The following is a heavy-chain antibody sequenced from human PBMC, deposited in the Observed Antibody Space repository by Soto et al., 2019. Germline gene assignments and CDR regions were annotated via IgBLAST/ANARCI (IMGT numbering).Heavy chain of an antibody. CDR2: IIPMLGIR. Sequence: GASVKVSCKDSGGTFSTYSMFWVRQAPGQGLEWMGRIIPMLGIRNYAQRFQDRVTITADKSTATAHMELSSLRSEDTAVYYCARDRGPSSGYYPYWFDPWGQGTLVTVSS. CDR1: GGTFSTYS. V-gene: IGHV1-69*04. CDR3: ARDRGPSSGYYPYWFDP. D-gene: IGHD3-22*01. J-gene: IGHJ5*02.